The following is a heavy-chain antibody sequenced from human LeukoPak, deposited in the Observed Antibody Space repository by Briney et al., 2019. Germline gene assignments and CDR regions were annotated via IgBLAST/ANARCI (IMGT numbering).Heavy chain of an antibody. V-gene: IGHV4-30-4*08. J-gene: IGHJ3*02. CDR3: ARAASIVVVPAATQDAFDI. CDR2: IYYSGST. D-gene: IGHD2-2*01. CDR1: GGSISSGDYY. Sequence: SETLSLTCTVSGGSISSGDYYWSWIRQPPGKGLEWIGYIYYSGSTYYNPSLKSRVTISVDTSKNQFSLKLSSVTAADTAVYYCARAASIVVVPAATQDAFDIWGQGTMVTVSS.